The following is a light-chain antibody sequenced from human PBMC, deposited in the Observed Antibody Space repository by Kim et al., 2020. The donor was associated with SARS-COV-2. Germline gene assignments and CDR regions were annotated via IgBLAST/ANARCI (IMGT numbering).Light chain of an antibody. CDR3: SSYTSSSTWV. J-gene: IGLJ3*02. V-gene: IGLV2-14*03. Sequence: QSALTQPASVSGSPGQSITISCTGTSSDVGGYSYVSWYQQHPGKAPKLMIYDVNKRPSGVSNRFSGSKSGNTASLTISGLQVEDETDYFCSSYTSSSTWVFGGGTQLTV. CDR1: SSDVGGYSY. CDR2: DVN.